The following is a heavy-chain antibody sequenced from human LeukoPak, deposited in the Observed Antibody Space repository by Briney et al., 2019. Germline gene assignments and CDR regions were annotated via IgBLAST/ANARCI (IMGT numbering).Heavy chain of an antibody. CDR2: ISYDGNNK. D-gene: IGHD5-18*01. CDR3: ARGGYSYGYYFDY. V-gene: IGHV3-30*14. CDR1: GFSFSGYA. J-gene: IGHJ4*02. Sequence: PGRSLRLSCAASGFSFSGYASVWVRQAPGKGLEWVAVISYDGNNKDYADSVEGRFTISRDNSKNTLYLQMNSLRAEDTAVYYCARGGYSYGYYFDYWGQGTLVTVSS.